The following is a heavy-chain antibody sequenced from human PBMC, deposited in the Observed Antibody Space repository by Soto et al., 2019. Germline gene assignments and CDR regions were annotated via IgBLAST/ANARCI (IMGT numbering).Heavy chain of an antibody. CDR2: IYYSGST. Sequence: QVQLQESGPGLVKPSETLSLTCTVSGGSVSSDSYYWSWIRQPPGKGLEWIGYIYYSGSTNYNPSLTSRVTISVDTSKNQFSLKLRSVTAADTAVYYCAIDHGWGVITPKWDNWFDPWGQGTLVTVSS. CDR3: AIDHGWGVITPKWDNWFDP. CDR1: GGSVSSDSYY. V-gene: IGHV4-61*01. J-gene: IGHJ5*02. D-gene: IGHD1-20*01.